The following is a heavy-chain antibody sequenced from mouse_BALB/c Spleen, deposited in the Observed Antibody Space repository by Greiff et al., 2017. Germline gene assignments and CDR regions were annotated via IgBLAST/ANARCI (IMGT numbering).Heavy chain of an antibody. D-gene: IGHD1-1*01. J-gene: IGHJ3*01. V-gene: IGHV1-84*02. CDR1: GYTFTDYY. Sequence: LQESGPELVKPGASVKISCKASGYTFTDYYINWVKQKPGQGLEWIGWIYPGSGNTKSNEKFKGKATLTVDTSSSTAYMQLSSLTSEDTAVYFCARSAYYGSSYGFAYWGQGTLVTVSA. CDR2: IYPGSGNT. CDR3: ARSAYYGSSYGFAY.